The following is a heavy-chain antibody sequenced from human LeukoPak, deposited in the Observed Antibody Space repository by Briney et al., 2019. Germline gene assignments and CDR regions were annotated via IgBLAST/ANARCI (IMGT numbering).Heavy chain of an antibody. CDR3: ARDTSGYYHGHFDY. V-gene: IGHV7-4-1*02. CDR1: GYTFTSYA. Sequence: GASVKVSCKASGYTFTSYAMNWVRQAPGQGLEWMGWINTNTGNPTYAQGFTGRFVFSLDTSVSTAYLQISSLKAEDTAVYCCARDTSGYYHGHFDYWGQGTLVTVSS. J-gene: IGHJ4*02. CDR2: INTNTGNP. D-gene: IGHD3-22*01.